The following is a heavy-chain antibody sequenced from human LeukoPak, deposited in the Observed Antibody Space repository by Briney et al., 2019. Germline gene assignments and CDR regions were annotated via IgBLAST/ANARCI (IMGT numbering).Heavy chain of an antibody. CDR1: GGTFSSYA. CDR3: ARLHMVRGHIYDYYGMDV. J-gene: IGHJ6*02. D-gene: IGHD3-10*01. Sequence: ASVTVSCKASGGTFSSYAISWVRQAPGQGLEWMGGIIPIFGTANYAQKFQGRVTITADESPSTAYMGLSSLRSEDTAVYYCARLHMVRGHIYDYYGMDVWGQGTTVTVSS. V-gene: IGHV1-69*13. CDR2: IIPIFGTA.